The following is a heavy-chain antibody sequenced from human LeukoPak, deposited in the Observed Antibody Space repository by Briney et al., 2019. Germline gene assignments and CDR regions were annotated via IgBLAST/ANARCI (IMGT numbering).Heavy chain of an antibody. CDR2: IYYSGSN. D-gene: IGHD3-9*01. V-gene: IGHV4-59*01. Sequence: PSETLSLTCTVSGGSFSSYYWRWIRQPPGKGLEWIGYIYYSGSNNYNPSLKSRATISVDTSKNQFSLKLSSVTAADTAVYYCARDSDILTGYSLGYFDYWGQGTLVTVSS. CDR3: ARDSDILTGYSLGYFDY. J-gene: IGHJ4*02. CDR1: GGSFSSYY.